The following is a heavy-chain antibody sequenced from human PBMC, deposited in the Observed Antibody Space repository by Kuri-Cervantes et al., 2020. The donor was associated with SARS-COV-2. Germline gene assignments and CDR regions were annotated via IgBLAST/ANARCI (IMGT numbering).Heavy chain of an antibody. CDR3: AKTEGAGSWNYFGA. J-gene: IGHJ4*02. V-gene: IGHV3-23*03. CDR2: IYSGHYTT. Sequence: GGSLRLSCAASGFTFSSYAMTWVRQAPGKGLEWVSVIYSGHYTTYYADSVKGRFTISRDNSKNTLYLQMNSLRAEDTAVYYCAKTEGAGSWNYFGAWGQGTLVTVSS. D-gene: IGHD6-13*01. CDR1: GFTFSSYA.